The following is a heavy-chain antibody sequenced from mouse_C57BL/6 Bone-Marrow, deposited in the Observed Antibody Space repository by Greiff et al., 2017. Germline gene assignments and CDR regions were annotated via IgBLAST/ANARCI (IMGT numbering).Heavy chain of an antibody. Sequence: QVQLKESGPGLVKPSQSLFLTCSITGFPITSGYYWIWIRQSPGKPLEWMGYITHSGETFYNPSLHSPISITRETSKNQFFLQLNSVTTEDTAMYYCAGAFSSYDWYFDVWGTGTTVTVSS. V-gene: IGHV12-3*01. CDR2: ITHSGET. D-gene: IGHD1-1*01. CDR1: GFPITSGYY. J-gene: IGHJ1*03. CDR3: AGAFSSYDWYFDV.